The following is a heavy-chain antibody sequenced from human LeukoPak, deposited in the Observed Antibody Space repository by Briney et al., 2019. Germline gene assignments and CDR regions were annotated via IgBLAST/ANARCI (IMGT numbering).Heavy chain of an antibody. J-gene: IGHJ4*02. V-gene: IGHV3-15*01. CDR1: GFTFSNAW. D-gene: IGHD3-3*01. Sequence: GGSLRLSCAASGFTFSNAWVSWVRQVPGKGLEWVGRIKSKTDGGTTDYAAPVKGRFTISRDDSKNTLYLQMNSLKTEDTAVYYCTSEHTSYYDFWSGYYDYWGQGTLVTVSS. CDR2: IKSKTDGGTT. CDR3: TSEHTSYYDFWSGYYDY.